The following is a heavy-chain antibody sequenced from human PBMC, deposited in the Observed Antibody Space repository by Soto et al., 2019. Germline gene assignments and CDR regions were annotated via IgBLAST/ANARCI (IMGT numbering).Heavy chain of an antibody. D-gene: IGHD3-3*02. CDR2: IIPIFPTP. CDR3: ARDKDRQQLGGNYYYIMDV. J-gene: IGHJ6*02. Sequence: QVQLVQSGAEVKKPGSSVKISCKASGGTFRTNAFSWVRQAPGQGLEWMGGIIPIFPTPDYAQKFQGRDTITEDESTTTTYMELSSLRSEDTATYYCARDKDRQQLGGNYYYIMDVWGQGTTVTVSS. V-gene: IGHV1-69*12. CDR1: GGTFRTNA.